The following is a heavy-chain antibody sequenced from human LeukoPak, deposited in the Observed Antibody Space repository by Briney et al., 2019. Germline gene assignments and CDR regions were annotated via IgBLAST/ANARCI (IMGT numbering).Heavy chain of an antibody. CDR1: GCTFSSYE. CDR3: ARETRDGYNPDY. Sequence: GGSLRLSCAASGCTFSSYEMNWVRQAPGKGLEWVSYISGSGTRIYYADSVKGRFTISRDNAKNSLYLQMNSLRAEDTAVYHCARETRDGYNPDYWGQGTLVTVSS. CDR2: ISGSGTRI. V-gene: IGHV3-48*03. D-gene: IGHD5-24*01. J-gene: IGHJ4*02.